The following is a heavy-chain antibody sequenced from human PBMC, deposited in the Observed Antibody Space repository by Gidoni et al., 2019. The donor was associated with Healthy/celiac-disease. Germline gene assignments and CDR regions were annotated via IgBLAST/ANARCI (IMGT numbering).Heavy chain of an antibody. V-gene: IGHV4-34*01. Sequence: QVQLQPWGAGLLKPSETLSLTCAVYGGSFSGYYWRRSRQPPGKGLEWIGEINHSGSTNYNPSLKSRVTISVDTSKNQFSLKLSSVTAADTAVYYCARGPTKYYDYVWGSYRRLYYFDYWGQGTLVTVSS. CDR1: GGSFSGYY. CDR3: ARGPTKYYDYVWGSYRRLYYFDY. J-gene: IGHJ4*02. D-gene: IGHD3-16*02. CDR2: INHSGST.